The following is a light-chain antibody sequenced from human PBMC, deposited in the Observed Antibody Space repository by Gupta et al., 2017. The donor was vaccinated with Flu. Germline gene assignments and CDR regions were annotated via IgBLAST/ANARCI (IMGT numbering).Light chain of an antibody. V-gene: IGLV3-25*02. CDR1: ALPKQY. CDR2: KDS. CDR3: QSADSSGTYKV. J-gene: IGLJ1*01. Sequence: SYELTQPHPVSVSPGQTARITCSGDALPKQYAYWYQQKPGQAPVLVIYKDSERPSGIPERFSGSSSGTTVTLTISGVQAEDEADYYCQSADSSGTYKVFGTGTKVTVL.